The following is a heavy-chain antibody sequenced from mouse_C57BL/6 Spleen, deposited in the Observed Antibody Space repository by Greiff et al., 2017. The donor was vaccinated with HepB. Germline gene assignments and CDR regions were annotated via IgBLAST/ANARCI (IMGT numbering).Heavy chain of an antibody. CDR2: IYPRDGST. V-gene: IGHV1-78*01. J-gene: IGHJ1*03. D-gene: IGHD1-1*01. Sequence: QVQLQQSDAELVQPGASVKISCKASGYTFTDHTIPWMKQRPEQGLEWIGYIYPRDGSTKYNEKFKGKATLTADKSSSTAYMQLSSLTSEDSAVYFCASPVTTVVADWCFDVWGTGTTVTVSA. CDR1: GYTFTDHT. CDR3: ASPVTTVVADWCFDV.